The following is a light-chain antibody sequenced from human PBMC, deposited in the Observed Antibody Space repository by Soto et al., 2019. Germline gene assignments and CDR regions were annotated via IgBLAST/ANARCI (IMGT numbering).Light chain of an antibody. Sequence: QSALTQPASVSGSPGQSITISCTGTSGDVGGYNFVSWYQQHPGKAREFIIYDVRNRPSGVSNRFSGSRSGNTASLTISGLQAEDEADYYCSSYTSSSTVIFGGGTKLTVL. CDR3: SSYTSSSTVI. V-gene: IGLV2-14*03. CDR1: SGDVGGYNF. CDR2: DVR. J-gene: IGLJ2*01.